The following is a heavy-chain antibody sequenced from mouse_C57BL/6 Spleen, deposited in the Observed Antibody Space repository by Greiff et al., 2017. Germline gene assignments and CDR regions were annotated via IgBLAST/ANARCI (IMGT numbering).Heavy chain of an antibody. CDR3: ARSTMVTTRGFAY. CDR2: INPGSGST. CDR1: GYTFTTYG. Sequence: QVQLQQSGAELVKPGASVKMSCKASGYTFTTYGITWGRRSPGQGLAWIGDINPGSGSTNYNERFKSRATLTVDTSSRTAYMQLSSLTSEDSAVYYCARSTMVTTRGFAYWGQGTLVTVSA. D-gene: IGHD2-2*01. J-gene: IGHJ3*01. V-gene: IGHV1-55*01.